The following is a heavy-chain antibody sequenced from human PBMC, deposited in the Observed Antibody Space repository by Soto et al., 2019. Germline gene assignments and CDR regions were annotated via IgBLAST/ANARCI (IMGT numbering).Heavy chain of an antibody. Sequence: GGSLRLSCAASGFTFSSYAMSWVRQAPGKGLEWVSAISGSGGSTYYADSVKGRFTISRDNSKNTLYLQMNSLRAEDTAVYYCAKELLWSVTGTTFYAFDIWGQGTMVTVSS. CDR1: GFTFSSYA. V-gene: IGHV3-23*01. D-gene: IGHD1-20*01. CDR3: AKELLWSVTGTTFYAFDI. CDR2: ISGSGGST. J-gene: IGHJ3*02.